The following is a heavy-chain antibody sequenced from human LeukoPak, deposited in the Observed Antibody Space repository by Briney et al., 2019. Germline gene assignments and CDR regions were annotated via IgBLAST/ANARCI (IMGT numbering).Heavy chain of an antibody. D-gene: IGHD3-22*01. CDR2: ISSSSSAI. Sequence: GGSLRLSCAASGFTFSSYSMNWVRRAPGKGLEWVSYISSSSSAIYYADSVKGRFTISRDDAKNSLDLQMNSLRAEDTAVYYCARGEPYYYDSSGYPGYFDYWGQGTLVTVSS. CDR3: ARGEPYYYDSSGYPGYFDY. CDR1: GFTFSSYS. V-gene: IGHV3-48*04. J-gene: IGHJ4*02.